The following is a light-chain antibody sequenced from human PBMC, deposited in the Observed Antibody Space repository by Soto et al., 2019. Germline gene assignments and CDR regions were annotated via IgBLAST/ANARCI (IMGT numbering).Light chain of an antibody. CDR1: QGISTY. Sequence: DIQMTQSPSSLSASVGDRVTITCRASQGISTYVNWYQQKPGKAPKLLIYAASSLQSGVPSRFSGSGSETDFTLTISSLHPEDFATYSCQQSYSTSWTFGQGTKVEIK. V-gene: IGKV1-39*01. CDR2: AAS. J-gene: IGKJ1*01. CDR3: QQSYSTSWT.